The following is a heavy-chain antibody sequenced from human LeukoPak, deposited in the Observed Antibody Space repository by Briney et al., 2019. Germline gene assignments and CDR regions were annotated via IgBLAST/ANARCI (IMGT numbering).Heavy chain of an antibody. V-gene: IGHV3-7*01. D-gene: IGHD2-2*01. Sequence: GGSLRLSCAASGFTFSSYWMTWVRQAPGKGLEWVANIKQDGSEEYYVDSVKGRFTISRDNAKNSLYLQMNSLRAEDTALYYCARVRGGLVPTAMGLDYWGQGTLVTVPS. CDR1: GFTFSSYW. J-gene: IGHJ4*02. CDR2: IKQDGSEE. CDR3: ARVRGGLVPTAMGLDY.